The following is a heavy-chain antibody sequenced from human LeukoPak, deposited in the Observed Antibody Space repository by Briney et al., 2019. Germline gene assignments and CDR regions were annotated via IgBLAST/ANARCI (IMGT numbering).Heavy chain of an antibody. CDR2: INSDGSEG. J-gene: IGHJ3*01. D-gene: IGHD6-6*01. V-gene: IGHV3-7*03. CDR3: ARSSYSSSSSV. CDR1: GFTFSSYA. Sequence: GGSLRLSCAASGFTFSSYAMSWSRQAPGKGLEWVASINSDGSEGYYADVVKGRFTISRDNAKNSLYLQINSLRAEDTAVYYCARSSYSSSSSVWGQGTMVTVSS.